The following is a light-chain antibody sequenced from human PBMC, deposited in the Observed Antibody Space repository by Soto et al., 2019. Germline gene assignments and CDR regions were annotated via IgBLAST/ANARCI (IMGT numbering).Light chain of an antibody. Sequence: QSALTQPPSASGTPGQRVTISCSGRSSNIGSNKVNWYQQLPGTAPKLLMYRNNQRPSGVPDRFSGSKSGTSASLAISGLQSEDEAKYFCATWDDSLSGLYVFGTGTKVTVL. CDR3: ATWDDSLSGLYV. V-gene: IGLV1-44*01. CDR1: SSNIGSNK. CDR2: RNN. J-gene: IGLJ1*01.